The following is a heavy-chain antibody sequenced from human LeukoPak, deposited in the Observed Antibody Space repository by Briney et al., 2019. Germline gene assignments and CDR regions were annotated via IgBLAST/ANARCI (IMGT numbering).Heavy chain of an antibody. CDR3: ARDSGSGSYLGYFDY. J-gene: IGHJ4*02. D-gene: IGHD3-10*01. CDR1: GGSISSYY. Sequence: SETLSLTCTVSGGSISSYYWSWIRQPPGKGLEWIGYIYYSGSTNYNLSLKSRVTISVDTSKNQFSLKLSSVTAADTAVYYCARDSGSGSYLGYFDYWGQGTLVTVSS. V-gene: IGHV4-59*01. CDR2: IYYSGST.